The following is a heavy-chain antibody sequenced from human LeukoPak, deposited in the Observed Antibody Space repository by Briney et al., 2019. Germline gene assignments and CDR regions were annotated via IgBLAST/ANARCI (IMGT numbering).Heavy chain of an antibody. Sequence: GGSLRLSCAASGFTFSSYAMSWVRQAPGKGLEWVSAISGSGGSTYYADSAKGRFTISRDNSKNTLYLQMNSLRAEDTAVYYCAKIVNYNYDFWSGYYAGAYYYYYMDVWGKGTTVTVSS. V-gene: IGHV3-23*01. J-gene: IGHJ6*03. CDR3: AKIVNYNYDFWSGYYAGAYYYYYMDV. CDR2: ISGSGGST. D-gene: IGHD3-3*01. CDR1: GFTFSSYA.